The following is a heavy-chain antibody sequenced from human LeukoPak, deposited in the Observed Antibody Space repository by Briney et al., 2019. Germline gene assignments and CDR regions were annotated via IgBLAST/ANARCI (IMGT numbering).Heavy chain of an antibody. Sequence: GESLKISCKGSGYSFTSYWIGWVRQMPGKGLEWMGIIYPGDSDTRYSPSFQGQVTISADKSISTAYLQWSSLKASDTAMHYCARFEQQLANRGDYWGQGTLVTVSS. J-gene: IGHJ4*02. CDR3: ARFEQQLANRGDY. V-gene: IGHV5-51*01. CDR2: IYPGDSDT. D-gene: IGHD6-13*01. CDR1: GYSFTSYW.